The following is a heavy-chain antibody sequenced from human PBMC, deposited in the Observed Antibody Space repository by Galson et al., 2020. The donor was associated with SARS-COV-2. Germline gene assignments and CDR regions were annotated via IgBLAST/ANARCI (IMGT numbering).Heavy chain of an antibody. J-gene: IGHJ4*02. V-gene: IGHV4-34*01. Sequence: SETLSLRCAVYGGSFSGHHWSWIRQSPGKGLEWIGQITQSGSVNYTPSLKSRVTISADTSKNQFSLELRSVTAADTAIYYCARGLLQTTMVIVVYTSASFYFDTWGQGTLVSVSS. CDR3: ARGLLQTTMVIVVYTSASFYFDT. CDR1: GGSFSGHH. D-gene: IGHD3-22*01. CDR2: ITQSGSV.